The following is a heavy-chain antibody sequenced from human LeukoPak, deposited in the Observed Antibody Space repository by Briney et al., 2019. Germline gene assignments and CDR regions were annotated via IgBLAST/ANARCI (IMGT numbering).Heavy chain of an antibody. V-gene: IGHV1-18*01. D-gene: IGHD6-13*01. CDR2: ISAYNGNT. CDR3: ARDSVPYSIPAGRWFDP. CDR1: GYTFTSYG. J-gene: IGHJ5*02. Sequence: ASVKVSCKASGYTFTSYGISWVRQAPGQGLEWMGWISAYNGNTNYAQKLQGRVTMTTDISTSTAYMELRSLRSDDTAVYYCARDSVPYSIPAGRWFDPWGQGTLVTVSS.